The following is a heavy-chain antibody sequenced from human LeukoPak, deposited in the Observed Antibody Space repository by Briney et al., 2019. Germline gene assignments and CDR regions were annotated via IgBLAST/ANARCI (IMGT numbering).Heavy chain of an antibody. J-gene: IGHJ4*02. D-gene: IGHD3-22*01. V-gene: IGHV4-59*12. CDR3: ASTGYYDSSGLFDY. CDR2: IYYSGST. Sequence: GSLRLSCAASGFTFSNAWMSWIRQPPGKGLEWIGYIYYSGSTNYNPSLKSRVTISVDRSKNQFSLKLSSVTAADTAVYYCASTGYYDSSGLFDYWGQGTLVTVSS. CDR1: GFTFSNAW.